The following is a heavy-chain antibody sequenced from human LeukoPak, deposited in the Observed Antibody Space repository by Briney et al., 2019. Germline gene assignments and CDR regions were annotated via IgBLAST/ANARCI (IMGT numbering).Heavy chain of an antibody. CDR1: GFTFSSYA. Sequence: GGSLRLSCAASGFTFSSYAMTWVRQAPGEGLEWVSAISGSGGTTYYADSVKGRFTISRDNSKNTLFLQMNSLRAEDTAVYYCAKEGYCSSASCYTGNDYWGQGTLVTVSS. V-gene: IGHV3-23*01. D-gene: IGHD2-2*02. CDR3: AKEGYCSSASCYTGNDY. J-gene: IGHJ4*02. CDR2: ISGSGGTT.